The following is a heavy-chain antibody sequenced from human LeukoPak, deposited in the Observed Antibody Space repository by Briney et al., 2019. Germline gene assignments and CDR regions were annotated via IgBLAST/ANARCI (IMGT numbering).Heavy chain of an antibody. CDR2: IYYSGST. Sequence: SETLSLTCTVSGGSISSYYWSWIRQPPGKGLEWIGYIYYSGSTNYNPSLKSRVTISVDTSKNQFSLKLSSVTAADTAVYYCARDRIRHDGSGYYHFQDAFDIWGQGTMVTVSS. CDR3: ARDRIRHDGSGYYHFQDAFDI. CDR1: GGSISSYY. J-gene: IGHJ3*02. D-gene: IGHD3-22*01. V-gene: IGHV4-59*01.